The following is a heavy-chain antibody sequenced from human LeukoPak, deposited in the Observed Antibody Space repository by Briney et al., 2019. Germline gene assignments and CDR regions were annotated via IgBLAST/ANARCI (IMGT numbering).Heavy chain of an antibody. CDR1: GGSISNYF. J-gene: IGHJ4*02. Sequence: SQTLSLTCTVSGGSISNYFWSWIRQPPGKGLEWIGYIYYSRNTNYNPSLKSRVTISVDTSKNQFSLKVTSATAADTALYYCAKDTRTISCLEYWGQGTLVTVSS. CDR2: IYYSRNT. CDR3: AKDTRTISCLEY. D-gene: IGHD3-3*01. V-gene: IGHV4-59*01.